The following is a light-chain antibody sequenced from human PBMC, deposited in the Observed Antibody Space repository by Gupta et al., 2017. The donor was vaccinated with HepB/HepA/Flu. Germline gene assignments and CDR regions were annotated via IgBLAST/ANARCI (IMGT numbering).Light chain of an antibody. J-gene: IGLJ2*01. V-gene: IGLV1-44*01. Sequence: QSVLTQPPSASGTPGQRVTLSCSGSSSNIGSNTVNWYQQPPETAPKLLIFDDDRRPSGVPYRFSVSTSCTSASPATSTLQSDDEADDDYSTWDDSMNGSVIFGGGTKLTVL. CDR3: STWDDSMNGSVI. CDR1: SSNIGSNT. CDR2: DDD.